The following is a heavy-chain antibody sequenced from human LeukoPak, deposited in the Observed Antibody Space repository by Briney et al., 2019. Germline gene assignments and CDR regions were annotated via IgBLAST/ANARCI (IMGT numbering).Heavy chain of an antibody. CDR3: AAWRGVPLRTSKNWFDP. J-gene: IGHJ5*02. Sequence: SETLSLTCAVYGGSFSGYYWSWIRQPPGKGLEWIGEINHSGSTNYNPSLKSRVTISVDTSKNQFSLKLSSVTAADTAVYYCAAWRGVPLRTSKNWFDPWGQGTLVTVSS. CDR1: GGSFSGYY. D-gene: IGHD3-3*01. CDR2: INHSGST. V-gene: IGHV4-34*01.